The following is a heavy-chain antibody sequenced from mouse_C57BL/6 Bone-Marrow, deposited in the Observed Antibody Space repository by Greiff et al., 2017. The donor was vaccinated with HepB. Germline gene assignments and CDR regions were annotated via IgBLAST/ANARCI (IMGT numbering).Heavy chain of an antibody. CDR3: TRIYYDYDWFAY. V-gene: IGHV14-4*01. J-gene: IGHJ3*01. CDR1: GFNIKDDY. Sequence: VQLQQSGAELVRPGGSVKLSCTASGFNIKDDYMHWVKQRPEQGLEWIGWIDPENGDTEYASKFQGKATITADTSSNTAYLQLSSLTSEDTAVYYCTRIYYDYDWFAYWGQGTLVTVSA. D-gene: IGHD2-4*01. CDR2: IDPENGDT.